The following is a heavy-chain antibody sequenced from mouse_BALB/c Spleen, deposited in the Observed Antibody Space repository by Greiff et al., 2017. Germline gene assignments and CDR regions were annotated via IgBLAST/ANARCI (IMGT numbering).Heavy chain of an antibody. CDR2: INPGSGGT. Sequence: QVQLKQSGAELVRPGTSVKVSCKASGYAFTNYLIEWVKQRPGQGLEWIGVINPGSGGTNYNEKFKGKATLTADKSSSTAYMQLSSLTSDDSAVYFCARDYDYDGGWFADGGQGTLVTVSA. CDR3: ARDYDYDGGWFAD. V-gene: IGHV1-54*01. J-gene: IGHJ3*01. CDR1: GYAFTNYL. D-gene: IGHD2-4*01.